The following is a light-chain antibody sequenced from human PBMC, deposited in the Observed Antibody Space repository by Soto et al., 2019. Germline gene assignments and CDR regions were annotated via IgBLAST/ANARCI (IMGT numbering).Light chain of an antibody. CDR1: NSDVGGYNY. Sequence: QSVLTQPPSASGSPGQSVTISFTGTNSDVGGYNYVSWYQQYPGKAPRLIIYEVSERPSGVPDRFSGSKSGNTASLTVSGLQTADEADYYCSSYAGSNWYVFGTGTKVTVL. J-gene: IGLJ1*01. V-gene: IGLV2-8*01. CDR3: SSYAGSNWYV. CDR2: EVS.